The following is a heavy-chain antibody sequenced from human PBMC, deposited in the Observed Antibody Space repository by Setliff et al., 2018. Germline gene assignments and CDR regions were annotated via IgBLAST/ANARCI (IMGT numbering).Heavy chain of an antibody. D-gene: IGHD3-10*01. CDR1: GFSLRSSGVG. CDR2: IYWSGER. J-gene: IGHJ5*02. V-gene: IGHV2-5*01. Sequence: SGPTLVNPTQTLTLTCTFSGFSLRSSGVGVGWIRQPPGKAQEWLAVIYWSGERRYSPSLRSRLSITWDTSKNQVVLTMTNVDPADTGTYYCARRPDVIGSGNFVRNFFDPWGQGTVVTVSS. CDR3: ARRPDVIGSGNFVRNFFDP.